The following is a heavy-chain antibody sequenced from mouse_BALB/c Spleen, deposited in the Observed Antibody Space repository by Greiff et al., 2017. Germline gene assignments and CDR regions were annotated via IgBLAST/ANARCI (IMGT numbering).Heavy chain of an antibody. D-gene: IGHD2-4*01. CDR3: ARGVDYEYYYAMDY. CDR2: ISSGGST. J-gene: IGHJ4*01. Sequence: DVMLVESGGGLVKPGGSLKLSCAASGFTFSSYAMSWVRQTPEKRLEWVASISSGGSTYYPDSVKGRFTISRDNARNILYLQMSSLRSEDTAMYYCARGVDYEYYYAMDYWGQGTSVTVSS. CDR1: GFTFSSYA. V-gene: IGHV5-6-5*01.